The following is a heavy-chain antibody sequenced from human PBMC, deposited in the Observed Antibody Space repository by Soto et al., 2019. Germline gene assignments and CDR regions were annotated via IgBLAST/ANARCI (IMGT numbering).Heavy chain of an antibody. CDR2: INHSGST. Sequence: SETLSLTCAVYGGSFSGYYWSWIRQPPGKGLEWIGEINHSGSTNYNPSLKSRVTISVDTSKNQFSLKLSSVTAADTAVYYCAMENYGDYPPFDYWGQGTLVTVSS. V-gene: IGHV4-34*01. CDR3: AMENYGDYPPFDY. D-gene: IGHD4-17*01. J-gene: IGHJ4*02. CDR1: GGSFSGYY.